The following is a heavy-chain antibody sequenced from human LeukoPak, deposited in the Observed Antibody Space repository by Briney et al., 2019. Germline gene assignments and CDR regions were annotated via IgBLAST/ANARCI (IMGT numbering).Heavy chain of an antibody. V-gene: IGHV4-59*02. Sequence: PSETLSLTCSVSGDSVNTHYWTWIRQSPGKGLEWIGYIHYSGNTNYNPSLKTRVTISVDTSKNQVSLNLRSVTAADTAVYYCARGLAYYYGSGSYYFDYWGQGTLVTVSS. D-gene: IGHD3-10*01. J-gene: IGHJ4*02. CDR1: GDSVNTHY. CDR3: ARGLAYYYGSGSYYFDY. CDR2: IHYSGNT.